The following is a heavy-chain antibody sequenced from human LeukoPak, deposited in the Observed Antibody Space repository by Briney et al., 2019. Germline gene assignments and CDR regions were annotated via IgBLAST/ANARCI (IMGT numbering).Heavy chain of an antibody. J-gene: IGHJ4*02. V-gene: IGHV4-38-2*01. CDR2: IYHSGST. CDR1: GYSISSGYY. D-gene: IGHD5-18*01. Sequence: SETLSLTCAVSGYSISSGYYWGWIRQPPGKGLEWIGSIYHSGSTYYNPSLKSRVTISVDTSKNQFSLKLSSVTAADTAVYYCARPVQLWLFDYWGQGTQVTVSS. CDR3: ARPVQLWLFDY.